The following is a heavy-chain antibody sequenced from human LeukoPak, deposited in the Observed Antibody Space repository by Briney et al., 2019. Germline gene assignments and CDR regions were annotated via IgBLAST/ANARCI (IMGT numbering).Heavy chain of an antibody. J-gene: IGHJ4*02. CDR3: AKDVYGDYGGLDY. CDR2: ISGSDGST. Sequence: PGGSLRLSCAASGFIFSTYALSWVRQAPGKGLEWVSGISGSDGSTYYADSVKGRFAISRDNSKKTLYLQMNSLRAEDTAVYYCAKDVYGDYGGLDYWGQGTLVTVSS. D-gene: IGHD4-17*01. V-gene: IGHV3-23*01. CDR1: GFIFSTYA.